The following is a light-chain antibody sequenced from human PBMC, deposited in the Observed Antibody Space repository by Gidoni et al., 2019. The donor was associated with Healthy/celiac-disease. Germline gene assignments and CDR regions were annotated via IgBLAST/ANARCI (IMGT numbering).Light chain of an antibody. CDR2: DVS. CDR1: SSDVGGYNY. V-gene: IGLV2-14*03. CDR3: SSYTSSSTVV. J-gene: IGLJ2*01. Sequence: QSALTPPASLHRSPGPSITIPCTGTSSDVGGYNYVSWYQQHPGKAPKLMIYDVSNRPSGVSNRFSGSKSGNTASLTISGLQAEDEADYYCSSYTSSSTVVFGGGTKLTVL.